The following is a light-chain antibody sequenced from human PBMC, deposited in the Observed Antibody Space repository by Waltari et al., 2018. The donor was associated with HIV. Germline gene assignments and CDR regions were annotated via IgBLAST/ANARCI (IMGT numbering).Light chain of an antibody. J-gene: IGLJ3*02. Sequence: QSVLTQPPSASGTPGQRVTISCSGSSSHIGNNYVYRYQQLPGTAPKVLIYRSNQRPSGVPDRFSGSKSGTSASLAISGLRSEDEADYYCAAWEDSLSGPVFGGGTKLIVL. CDR1: SSHIGNNY. V-gene: IGLV1-47*01. CDR2: RSN. CDR3: AAWEDSLSGPV.